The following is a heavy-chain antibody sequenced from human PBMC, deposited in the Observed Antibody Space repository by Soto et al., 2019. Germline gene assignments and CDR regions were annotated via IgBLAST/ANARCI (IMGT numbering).Heavy chain of an antibody. CDR1: GYSISLGYY. D-gene: IGHD6-25*01. Sequence: SETLSLTCAVSGYSISLGYYWCWNRQPTGKGLAWMGSIYHSGNTYYNPSVKSRVSISIDTSQTHFSMELTSVTAEDTAVYYCAKVKLAGSGGFDDWGLGTLVTRLL. V-gene: IGHV4-38-2*01. CDR3: AKVKLAGSGGFDD. CDR2: IYHSGNT. J-gene: IGHJ4*02.